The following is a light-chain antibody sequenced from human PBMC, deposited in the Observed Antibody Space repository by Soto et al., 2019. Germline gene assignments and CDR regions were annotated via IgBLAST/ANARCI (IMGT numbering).Light chain of an antibody. CDR2: DTS. CDR3: QRYNNWPLT. J-gene: IGKJ4*01. CDR1: QSVSSSH. V-gene: IGKV3-15*01. Sequence: EVELTQSPGTLSLSPGERATLSCRASQSVSSSHLAWYQQKRGQAPRLLIYDTSTRATGVPARFSGSRSGTEFTLTINSLQSEDFAVYYCQRYNNWPLTFGGGTKV.